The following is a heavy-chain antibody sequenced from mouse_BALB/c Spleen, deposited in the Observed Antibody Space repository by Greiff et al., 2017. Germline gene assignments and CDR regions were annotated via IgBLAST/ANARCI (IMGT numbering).Heavy chain of an antibody. D-gene: IGHD2-14*01. CDR2: INTSTGYT. CDR1: GYTFTSYC. V-gene: IGHV1-4*01. Sequence: VQLQQSGTVLARPGASVKMSCKASGYTFTSYCMHWVKQRPVQGLEWIGYINTSTGYTEYNQKFKDKATLTADKSSSTAYMQLSSLTSEDSAVYYCARSGRYGGGAQAWFAYWGQGTLVTVSA. J-gene: IGHJ3*01. CDR3: ARSGRYGGGAQAWFAY.